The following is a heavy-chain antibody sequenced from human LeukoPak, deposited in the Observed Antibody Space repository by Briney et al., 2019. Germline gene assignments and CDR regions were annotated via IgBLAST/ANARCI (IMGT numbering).Heavy chain of an antibody. CDR2: ISSGSSTI. CDR1: GFTFSSYA. D-gene: IGHD6-13*01. Sequence: PGGSLRLSCAASGFTFSSYAMSWVRQAPGKGLEWVSSISSGSSTIYYADSVKGRFTISRDNAKNSLYLQMNSLRAEDTAVYYCARTPPWAAAGVFDYWGQGTLVTVSS. CDR3: ARTPPWAAAGVFDY. V-gene: IGHV3-48*01. J-gene: IGHJ4*02.